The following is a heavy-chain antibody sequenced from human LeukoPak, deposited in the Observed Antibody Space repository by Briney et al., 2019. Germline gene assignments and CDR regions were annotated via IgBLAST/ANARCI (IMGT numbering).Heavy chain of an antibody. CDR3: VRVAHRETISAVVLFWFDP. CDR1: GYSISSDNY. Sequence: KPSETLSLTCAVSGYSISSDNYWVWIRQPPGKGLEWIGSIYHSGNTYYNPSLKNRVTISVDTSKNQFSLNLRSVTAADTAVYYCVRVAHRETISAVVLFWFDPWGQGTLVTVSS. CDR2: IYHSGNT. D-gene: IGHD3-3*01. J-gene: IGHJ5*02. V-gene: IGHV4-38-2*01.